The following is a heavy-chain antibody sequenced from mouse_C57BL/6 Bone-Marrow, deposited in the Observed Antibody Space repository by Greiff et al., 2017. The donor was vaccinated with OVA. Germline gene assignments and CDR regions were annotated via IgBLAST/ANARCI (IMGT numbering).Heavy chain of an antibody. J-gene: IGHJ4*01. CDR3: ARITTVPARDYAMDY. D-gene: IGHD1-1*01. V-gene: IGHV3-6*01. CDR2: ISYDGSN. CDR1: GYSITSGYY. Sequence: EVKLQESGPGLVKPSQSLSLTCSVTGYSITSGYYWNWIRQFPGNKLEWMGYISYDGSNNYNPSLNNRISITRDTSKNQFFLKLNSVTTEDTATYYCARITTVPARDYAMDYWGQGTSVTVSS.